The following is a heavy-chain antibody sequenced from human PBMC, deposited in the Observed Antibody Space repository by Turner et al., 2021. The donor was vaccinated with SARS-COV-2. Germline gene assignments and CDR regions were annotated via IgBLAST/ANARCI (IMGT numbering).Heavy chain of an antibody. CDR1: GGTFSSYT. D-gene: IGHD4-17*01. CDR2: SSTNLGRA. CDR3: ARDLNYGYGDYTG. V-gene: IGHV1-69*10. Sequence: QVQLVQSRAEVSKPRSSVKVSCKASGGTFSSYTITWVRQAPGQGLELMGGSSTNLGRANYAQKFQGRGTITADKSTNTAYMELSSLRSEETAVYYCARDLNYGYGDYTGWGQGTLVTVSS. J-gene: IGHJ4*02.